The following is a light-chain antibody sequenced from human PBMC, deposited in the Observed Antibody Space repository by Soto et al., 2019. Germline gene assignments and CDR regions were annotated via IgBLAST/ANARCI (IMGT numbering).Light chain of an antibody. CDR1: SSDVGGYNY. CDR3: SSYTSSSTLSTYV. CDR2: DVS. V-gene: IGLV2-14*03. Sequence: QSALTQPASVSGSPGQSITISCTGTSSDVGGYNYVSWYQHHPGKAPKLMIYDVSNRPSGVSNRFSGSKSGNTASLTISGLQAEDEADYYCSSYTSSSTLSTYVFGTGTRSPS. J-gene: IGLJ1*01.